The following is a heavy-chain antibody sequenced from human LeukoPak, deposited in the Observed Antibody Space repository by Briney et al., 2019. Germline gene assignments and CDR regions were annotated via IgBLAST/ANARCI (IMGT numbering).Heavy chain of an antibody. CDR2: LYTSGRT. D-gene: IGHD2-21*02. V-gene: IGHV4-4*07. CDR1: GGSISSYY. J-gene: IGHJ4*02. CDR3: ARGHLWGYCGGDCYKLDD. Sequence: SETLSLTCTVSGGSISSYYWSWIRQSAGKGLEWIGRLYTSGRTNYNPSLKSRVSMSVDTSKNQFSLKLISLTAADTAVYYCARGHLWGYCGGDCYKLDDWGQGTLVTVSS.